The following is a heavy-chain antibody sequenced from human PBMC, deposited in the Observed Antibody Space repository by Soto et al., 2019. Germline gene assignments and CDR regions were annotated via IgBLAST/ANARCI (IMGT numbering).Heavy chain of an antibody. CDR1: GGSFSGYY. CDR3: ARGFRFLEWLPKL. Sequence: PSETLSLTCAVYGGSFSGYYWSWIRQPPGKGLEWIGEINHSGSTNYNPSLKSRVTISVDTSKNQFSLKLSSVTAADTAVYYCARGFRFLEWLPKLWGQGTLVTVSS. CDR2: INHSGST. D-gene: IGHD3-3*01. J-gene: IGHJ4*02. V-gene: IGHV4-34*01.